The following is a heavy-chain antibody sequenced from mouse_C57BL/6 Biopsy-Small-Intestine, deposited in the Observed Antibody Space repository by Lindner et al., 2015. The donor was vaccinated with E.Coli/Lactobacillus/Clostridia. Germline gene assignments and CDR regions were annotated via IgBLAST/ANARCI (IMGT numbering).Heavy chain of an antibody. CDR1: GYAFSSSW. CDR3: ARTYYSNPY. D-gene: IGHD2-5*01. CDR2: IYPGDGDT. J-gene: IGHJ2*01. Sequence: VQLQESGPELVKPGASVKISCKASGYAFSSSWMNWVKQRPGKGLEWIGRIYPGDGDTNYNGKFKGKATFTADTSSNTAYMQLSSLTTEDSAIYYCARTYYSNPYWGQGTTLTVSS. V-gene: IGHV1-82*01.